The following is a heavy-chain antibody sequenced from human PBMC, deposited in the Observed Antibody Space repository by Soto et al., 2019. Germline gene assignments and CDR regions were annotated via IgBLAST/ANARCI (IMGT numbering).Heavy chain of an antibody. CDR1: GFTSSSYA. Sequence: GGSLTLSCAPSGFTSSSYAMSWVRQAPGKWLEWVSAISGSGGSTYYADSVKGRFTISRDNSKNTLYLQMNSLRAEDTAVYYCAKDPYYYDSSGSSDAFDIWGQGTMVTVSS. CDR2: ISGSGGST. J-gene: IGHJ3*02. V-gene: IGHV3-23*01. CDR3: AKDPYYYDSSGSSDAFDI. D-gene: IGHD3-22*01.